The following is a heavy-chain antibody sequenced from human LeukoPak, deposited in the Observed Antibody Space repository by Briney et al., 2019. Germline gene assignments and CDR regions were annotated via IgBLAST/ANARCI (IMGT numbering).Heavy chain of an antibody. CDR1: GYTFTDYY. J-gene: IGHJ6*03. D-gene: IGHD4-17*01. CDR3: ATAATVTTVDYYYMDV. Sequence: ASVKVSCKVSGYTFTDYYMHWVQQAPGKGLEWMGLVDPEDGETIYAEKFQGRVTITADTSTDTAYMELSSLRSEDTAVYYCATAATVTTVDYYYMDVWGKGTTVTVSS. V-gene: IGHV1-69-2*01. CDR2: VDPEDGET.